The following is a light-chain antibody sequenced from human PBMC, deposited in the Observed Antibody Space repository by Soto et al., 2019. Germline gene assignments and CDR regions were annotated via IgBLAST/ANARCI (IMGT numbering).Light chain of an antibody. Sequence: EIVLTQSPGTLSLSPGERATLSCRASQSISSSSLAWYQQRPGQAPRLLIYVASSRATGIPDRFSGSGSGTDFTLIISRLEPEDFAVYYCQHYGSSLWTFGQGTKVDNK. CDR1: QSISSSS. CDR2: VAS. CDR3: QHYGSSLWT. J-gene: IGKJ1*01. V-gene: IGKV3-20*01.